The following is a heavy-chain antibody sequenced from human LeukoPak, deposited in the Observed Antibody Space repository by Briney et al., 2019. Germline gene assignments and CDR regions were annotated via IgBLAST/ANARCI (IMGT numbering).Heavy chain of an antibody. J-gene: IGHJ4*02. CDR2: INPNSGGT. D-gene: IGHD3-22*01. CDR3: ARGIINYYDSNDY. V-gene: IGHV1-2*02. Sequence: ASVKVPCKASGYTFTGYYMHWVRQAPGQGLEWMGWINPNSGGTNYAQKFQGRVTMTRDTSTSTAYMELSRLRSDDTAVYYCARGIINYYDSNDYWGQGTLVTVSS. CDR1: GYTFTGYY.